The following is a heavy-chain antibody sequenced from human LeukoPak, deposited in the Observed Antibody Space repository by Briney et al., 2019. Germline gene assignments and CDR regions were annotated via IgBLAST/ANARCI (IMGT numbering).Heavy chain of an antibody. V-gene: IGHV4-31*03. CDR3: ARGGNRFGGFYFDY. Sequence: PSETLSLTCTVSADSISSGGHYWSWIRQHPGKGLESIGFMRHSGSTSHNPSLKGRVALSVDASKNQFSLRLSSVTAADTAVYYCARGGNRFGGFYFDYWGQGSLVTVSS. CDR1: ADSISSGGHY. D-gene: IGHD3-10*01. J-gene: IGHJ4*02. CDR2: MRHSGST.